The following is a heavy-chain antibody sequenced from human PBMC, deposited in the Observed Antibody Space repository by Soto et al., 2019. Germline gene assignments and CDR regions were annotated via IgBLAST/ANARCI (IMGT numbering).Heavy chain of an antibody. CDR2: ISAGGAST. CDR1: GFRFSSYA. J-gene: IGHJ4*02. Sequence: EVQLLESGGGLVRPGGSLRLSCTASGFRFSSYAVNWVRQAPGKGLEWVSSISAGGASTYYADSVKGRFTISRDDSKTTLFLQMNTLRAADTAVYYCAKAVAGTWEFDYWGQGTLVTVSS. CDR3: AKAVAGTWEFDY. V-gene: IGHV3-23*01. D-gene: IGHD6-19*01.